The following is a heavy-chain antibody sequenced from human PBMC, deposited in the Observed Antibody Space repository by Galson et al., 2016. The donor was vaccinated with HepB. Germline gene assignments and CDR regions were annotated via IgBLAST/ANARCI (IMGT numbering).Heavy chain of an antibody. CDR1: GFTFSDFD. Sequence: SLRLSCAGSGFTFSDFDMTWIRQAPGKGLGWVANIKQDGSAKYYVESVKGRFTISRDNAKNSLYLQMNSLRAEDTAVYYWARGGEPYDFWSGSLAYWGQGTLVTVSS. CDR2: IKQDGSAK. J-gene: IGHJ4*02. D-gene: IGHD3-3*01. CDR3: ARGGEPYDFWSGSLAY. V-gene: IGHV3-7*03.